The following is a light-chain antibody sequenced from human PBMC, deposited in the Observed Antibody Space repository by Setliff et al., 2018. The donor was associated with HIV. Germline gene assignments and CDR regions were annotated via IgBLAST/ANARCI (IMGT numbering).Light chain of an antibody. J-gene: IGLJ1*01. CDR1: SSNIGSNY. CDR3: AAWDDMAAYV. V-gene: IGLV1-47*01. CDR2: RSN. Sequence: QSVLTQPPSASGTPGQRVTISCSGSSSNIGSNYVYWYQQLPGTAPKLLIYRSNQRPSGVPDRFSASKSGTSASLAISGLRSEDEADYYCAAWDDMAAYVFGTGTKGTV.